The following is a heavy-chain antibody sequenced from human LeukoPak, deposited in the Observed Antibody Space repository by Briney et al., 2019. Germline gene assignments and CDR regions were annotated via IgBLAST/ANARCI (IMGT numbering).Heavy chain of an antibody. J-gene: IGHJ2*01. CDR1: GFTFSSHD. D-gene: IGHD6-13*01. CDR2: IGTAGDT. Sequence: GALRLSCAASGFTFSSHDMHWVRQPTGKNLEWVSSIGTAGDTNYLGSVKGRFSVSRENAKNSLYLQMNSLTAGDTAVYYCARELVTAGLWYFDLWGRGTLVTVSS. V-gene: IGHV3-13*01. CDR3: ARELVTAGLWYFDL.